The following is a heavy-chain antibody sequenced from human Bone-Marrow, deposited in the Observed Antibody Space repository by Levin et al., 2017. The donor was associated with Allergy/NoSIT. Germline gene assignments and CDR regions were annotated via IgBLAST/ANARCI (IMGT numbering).Heavy chain of an antibody. D-gene: IGHD2-15*01. V-gene: IGHV2-5*02. CDR2: IYWDDDT. J-gene: IGHJ4*02. Sequence: SGPTLVKHTQTLALTCSFSGFSLSTPGMGMGWIRQPPGKALEWLALIYWDDDTRYSPSLKSRLTITRDTSKTQVVLIMTNMDPVETATYYCARRRGSDGGSYFDYWGQGTLVTVSS. CDR3: ARRRGSDGGSYFDY. CDR1: GFSLSTPGMG.